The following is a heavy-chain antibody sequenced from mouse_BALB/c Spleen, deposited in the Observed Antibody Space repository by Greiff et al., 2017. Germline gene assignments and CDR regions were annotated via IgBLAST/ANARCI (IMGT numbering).Heavy chain of an antibody. CDR1: GFTFSSYT. CDR3: ARHEGLLRPTQNYYAMDY. Sequence: EVHLVESGGGLVQPGGSLKLSCAASGFTFSSYTMSWVRQTPEKRLEWVAYISNGGGSTYYPDTVKGRFTISRDNAKNTLYLQMSSLKSEDTAMYYCARHEGLLRPTQNYYAMDYWGQGTSVTVSS. J-gene: IGHJ4*01. V-gene: IGHV5-12-2*01. D-gene: IGHD1-2*01. CDR2: ISNGGGST.